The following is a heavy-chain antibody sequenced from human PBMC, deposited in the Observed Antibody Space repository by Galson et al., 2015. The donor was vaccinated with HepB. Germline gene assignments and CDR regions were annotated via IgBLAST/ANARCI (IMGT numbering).Heavy chain of an antibody. J-gene: IGHJ4*02. CDR2: IYPGDSDT. Sequence: QSGAEVIKPGEPLKISCQASGYTFSSYWIGWVRQMPGKGLEWMGIIYPGDSDTRYRPSFQGQVTISADKSISTAYLQWSSLKASDTAMYYCARHGAVAVSPAFDYWGQGTLVTVSS. V-gene: IGHV5-51*01. CDR1: GYTFSSYW. D-gene: IGHD6-19*01. CDR3: ARHGAVAVSPAFDY.